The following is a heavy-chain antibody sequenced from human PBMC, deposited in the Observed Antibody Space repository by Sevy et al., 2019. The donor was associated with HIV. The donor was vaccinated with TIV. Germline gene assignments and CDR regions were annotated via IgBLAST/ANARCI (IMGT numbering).Heavy chain of an antibody. CDR2: INPSGGST. V-gene: IGHV1-46*03. D-gene: IGHD2-2*01. J-gene: IGHJ4*02. CDR1: GYTFTSYY. Sequence: ASVKVSCKASGYTFTSYYMHWVRQAPGQGLEWMGIINPSGGSTSYAQKFQGRVTMTRDTSTSTVYMELSSLRSEDTAVYYCARDYREKVPAAPPRAIDYWGQGTLVTVSS. CDR3: ARDYREKVPAAPPRAIDY.